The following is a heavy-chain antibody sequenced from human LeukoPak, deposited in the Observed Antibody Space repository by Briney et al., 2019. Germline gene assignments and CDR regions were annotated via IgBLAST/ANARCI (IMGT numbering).Heavy chain of an antibody. CDR3: ARGEYYDSSGYYNY. CDR2: INWNGGST. Sequence: GGSLRLSCAASGFTFDDYGMSWVRQAPGKGLEWVSGINWNGGSTGYADSVKGRFTISRDNAKNSLYLQMNSLRAEDTALYYCARGEYYDSSGYYNYWGQGTLVTVSS. V-gene: IGHV3-20*04. J-gene: IGHJ4*02. D-gene: IGHD3-22*01. CDR1: GFTFDDYG.